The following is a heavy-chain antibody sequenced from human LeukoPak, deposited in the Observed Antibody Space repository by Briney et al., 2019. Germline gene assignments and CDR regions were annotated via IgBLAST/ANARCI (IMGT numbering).Heavy chain of an antibody. CDR1: GFTFSSYG. J-gene: IGHJ6*02. V-gene: IGHV3-30*18. CDR3: AKDLYCSSTSCRLRYYYGMDV. D-gene: IGHD2-2*01. Sequence: GGSLRLSCAASGFTFSSYGMPWVRQAPGKGLEWVAVISYDGSNKYYADSVKGRFTISRDNSKNTLYLQMNSLRAVDTAVYYCAKDLYCSSTSCRLRYYYGMDVWGQGTTVTVSS. CDR2: ISYDGSNK.